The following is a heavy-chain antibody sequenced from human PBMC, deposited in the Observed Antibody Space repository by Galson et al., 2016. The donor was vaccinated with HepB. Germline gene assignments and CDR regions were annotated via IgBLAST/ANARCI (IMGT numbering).Heavy chain of an antibody. CDR3: SNLRGFGELLYNSRGYRSTGYYFDH. J-gene: IGHJ4*02. Sequence: SLRLSCAASGFNFRSYVMTWVRQAPGKGLEWVSGITVSGANTFYAGSVTGRFTVSRANSKDTLFLNMKSLRVEDTAIYYCSNLRGFGELLYNSRGYRSTGYYFDHWGRGTPVTVSS. V-gene: IGHV3-23*01. CDR2: ITVSGANT. CDR1: GFNFRSYV. D-gene: IGHD3-10*01.